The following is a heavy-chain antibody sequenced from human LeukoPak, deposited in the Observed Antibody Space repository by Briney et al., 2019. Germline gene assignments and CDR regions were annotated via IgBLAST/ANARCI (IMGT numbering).Heavy chain of an antibody. Sequence: GGSLRLSCAASGFTFSSYSMNWVRQAPGKGLEWVSSISSSSSYIYYADSVRGRFTISRDNAKNSLSLRMNSLRAEDTAVYYCARGSEWELLSCDYWGQGTLVTVSS. CDR2: ISSSSSYI. J-gene: IGHJ4*02. V-gene: IGHV3-21*01. CDR1: GFTFSSYS. D-gene: IGHD1-26*01. CDR3: ARGSEWELLSCDY.